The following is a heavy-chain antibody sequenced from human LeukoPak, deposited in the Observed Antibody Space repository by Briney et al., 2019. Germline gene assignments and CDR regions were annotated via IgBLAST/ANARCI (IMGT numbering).Heavy chain of an antibody. Sequence: ASVTVSCKASGYTFTSYAMHWVRQAPGQRLEWMGWINAANGNTKYSQKFQGRVTITRSTSASTAYMELSSLRSEDTGVYYCARDQGYSYGYGAYKFDPWGQGTLVTVSS. V-gene: IGHV1-3*01. CDR3: ARDQGYSYGYGAYKFDP. D-gene: IGHD5-18*01. CDR2: INAANGNT. CDR1: GYTFTSYA. J-gene: IGHJ5*02.